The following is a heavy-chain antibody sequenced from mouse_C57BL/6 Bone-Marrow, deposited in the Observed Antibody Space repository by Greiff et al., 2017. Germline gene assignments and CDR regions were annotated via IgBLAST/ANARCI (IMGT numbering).Heavy chain of an antibody. V-gene: IGHV1-80*01. CDR1: GYAFSSYW. D-gene: IGHD1-1*01. Sequence: QVQLKQSGAELVKPGASVKISCKASGYAFSSYWMNWVKQRPGKGLEWIGQIYPGDGDTNYNGKFKGKATLTADKSSSPAYMQLSSLTSEDSAVYFCAIYYGSSPHWYFDVWGTGTTVTVSS. J-gene: IGHJ1*03. CDR2: IYPGDGDT. CDR3: AIYYGSSPHWYFDV.